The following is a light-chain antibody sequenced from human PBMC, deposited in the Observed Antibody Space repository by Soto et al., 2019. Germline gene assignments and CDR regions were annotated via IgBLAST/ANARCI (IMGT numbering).Light chain of an antibody. CDR1: QDITND. J-gene: IGKJ1*01. Sequence: DIQLTQSPSFVSASVGDRVTITCRASQDITNDLSWYQQKPGQAPKRLIYAASALQSGVPSRFSGSGSGTEFTLTISSLQPDDVATYYCQQYNSYFQTFGQGTKVDIK. CDR3: QQYNSYFQT. V-gene: IGKV1-17*01. CDR2: AAS.